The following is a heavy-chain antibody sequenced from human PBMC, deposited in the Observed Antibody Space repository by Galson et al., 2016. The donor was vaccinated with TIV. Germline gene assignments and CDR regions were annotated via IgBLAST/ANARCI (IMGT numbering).Heavy chain of an antibody. Sequence: SGAEVKKPGASVKISCKASGYFFNSYGLTWLRQAPGQGLEWMGLISGYNGNANYAQKFQGRVTMTTDTSKSTSYLELRNLRSDDTAIYFCVRKAGSGWYDYWGQGTLVTVSS. D-gene: IGHD6-19*01. V-gene: IGHV1-18*01. CDR1: GYFFNSYG. CDR2: ISGYNGNA. J-gene: IGHJ4*02. CDR3: VRKAGSGWYDY.